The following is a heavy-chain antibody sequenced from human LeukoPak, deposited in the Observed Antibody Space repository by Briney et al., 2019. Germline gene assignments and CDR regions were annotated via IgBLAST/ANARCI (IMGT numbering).Heavy chain of an antibody. D-gene: IGHD3-22*01. Sequence: GGPLRLSCAASGFTFSTYSMNWVRQAPGKGLEWVSYISSSSSTVYYADSVKGRFTISRDNAKNSLYLQMNSLRAEDTAVYYCARGSTYYDSSGQVPFDYWGQGTLVTVSS. V-gene: IGHV3-48*01. CDR1: GFTFSTYS. CDR2: ISSSSSTV. CDR3: ARGSTYYDSSGQVPFDY. J-gene: IGHJ4*02.